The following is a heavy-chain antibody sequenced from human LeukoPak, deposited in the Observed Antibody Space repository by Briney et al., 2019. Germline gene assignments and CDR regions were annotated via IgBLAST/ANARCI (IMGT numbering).Heavy chain of an antibody. CDR2: IKHDGSEK. J-gene: IGHJ4*02. CDR1: GFTFSSYW. Sequence: GGSLRLSCVVSGFTFSSYWMSWVRQAPGKGLEWVANIKHDGSEKYYVDSVKGRFTISRGNAKNSLYLQMNSLRAEDTAVYYCARENRWTHFDYWGQGTLVTVSS. CDR3: ARENRWTHFDY. V-gene: IGHV3-7*04. D-gene: IGHD2-15*01.